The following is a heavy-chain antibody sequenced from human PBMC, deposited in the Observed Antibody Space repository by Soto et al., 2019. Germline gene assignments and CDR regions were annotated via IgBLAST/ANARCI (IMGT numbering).Heavy chain of an antibody. J-gene: IGHJ5*02. CDR3: AHTLRLGQFDP. Sequence: QITLKESGPTLVKPTQTLTLTCTFSGFSLSTSGVGVGWIRQPPGKALEWLALIYWDDDKRYSPSLKSRLTTTKDTPKNQVVLTMTNMDPVDTATYYCAHTLRLGQFDPWGQGTLVTVSS. CDR2: IYWDDDK. V-gene: IGHV2-5*02. CDR1: GFSLSTSGVG. D-gene: IGHD6-25*01.